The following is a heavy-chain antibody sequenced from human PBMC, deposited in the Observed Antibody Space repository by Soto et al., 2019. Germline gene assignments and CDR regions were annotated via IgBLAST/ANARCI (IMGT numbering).Heavy chain of an antibody. V-gene: IGHV4-31*03. CDR3: ARRYGGNSGDY. CDR1: GGSISSGGYY. Sequence: QVQLQESGPGLVKPSQTLSLTCTVSGGSISSGGYYWSWIRQHPGKGLEWIGYIYYSGSTYYNPSLTRRVTIAVDTAKNQFSLKLSSVTAADTAVYYCARRYGGNSGDYWGQGTLVTVSS. CDR2: IYYSGST. D-gene: IGHD2-21*02. J-gene: IGHJ4*02.